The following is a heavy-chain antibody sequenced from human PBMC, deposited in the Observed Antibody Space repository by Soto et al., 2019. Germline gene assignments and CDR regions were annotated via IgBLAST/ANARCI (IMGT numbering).Heavy chain of an antibody. D-gene: IGHD2-15*01. J-gene: IGHJ6*02. Sequence: QVQLVQSGAEVKKPGSSVKVSCKASGGTFSSYAISWVRQAPGQGLEWMGGIIPIFGTANYAQKFQGRVTISAXASXSXDYMELSSLRSEDTAVYYCAREGYGGNQDYYYSMDVWGQGTTVTVSS. CDR3: AREGYGGNQDYYYSMDV. CDR2: IIPIFGTA. CDR1: GGTFSSYA. V-gene: IGHV1-69*12.